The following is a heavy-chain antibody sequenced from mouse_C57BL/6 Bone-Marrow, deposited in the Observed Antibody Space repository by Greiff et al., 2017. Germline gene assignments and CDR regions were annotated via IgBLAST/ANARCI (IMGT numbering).Heavy chain of an antibody. J-gene: IGHJ4*01. Sequence: VKLEESGPGLVQPSQSLSITCTVSGFSLTSYGVHWVRQSPGKGLEWLGVIWRGGSTDYNAAFMSRLSITKDNSKSQVFFKMNSLQADDTAIYYCATPPSNSYAMDYWGQGTSVTVSS. CDR2: IWRGGST. CDR1: GFSLTSYG. D-gene: IGHD4-1*01. V-gene: IGHV2-5*01. CDR3: ATPPSNSYAMDY.